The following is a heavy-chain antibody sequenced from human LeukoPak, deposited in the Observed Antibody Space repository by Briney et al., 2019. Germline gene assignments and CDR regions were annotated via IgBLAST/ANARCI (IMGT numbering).Heavy chain of an antibody. J-gene: IGHJ4*02. D-gene: IGHD3-22*01. CDR2: ISAYNGNT. CDR1: GYTFTSYG. CDR3: ARDDYYYDSSGYHFFDY. V-gene: IGHV1-18*01. Sequence: GASVKVSCKASGYTFTSYGISWVRQAPGQGLEWMGWISAYNGNTNYAQKLQGRVTMTTDTSTSTAYMELRSLRSDDTAVYYCARDDYYYDSSGYHFFDYWGQGTLVTVSS.